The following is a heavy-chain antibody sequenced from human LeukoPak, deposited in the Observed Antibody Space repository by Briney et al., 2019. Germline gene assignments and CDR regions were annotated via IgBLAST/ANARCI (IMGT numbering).Heavy chain of an antibody. Sequence: GESLKISCKGSGYSFTSYWIGWVRQMPGKGLEWMGIIYPGDSDTRYSPSFQGQVTISAGKSISTAYLQWSSLKASDTAMYYCARMGDTAMVRANWFDPWGQGTLVTVSS. CDR3: ARMGDTAMVRANWFDP. CDR1: GYSFTSYW. J-gene: IGHJ5*02. D-gene: IGHD5-18*01. CDR2: IYPGDSDT. V-gene: IGHV5-51*01.